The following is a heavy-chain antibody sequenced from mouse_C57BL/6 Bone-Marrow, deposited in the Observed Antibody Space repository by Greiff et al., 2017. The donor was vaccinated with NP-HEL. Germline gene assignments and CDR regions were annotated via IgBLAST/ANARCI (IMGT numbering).Heavy chain of an antibody. V-gene: IGHV10-1*01. CDR3: VRQAYYSNYYAMDY. D-gene: IGHD2-5*01. J-gene: IGHJ4*01. CDR1: GFSFNTYA. CDR2: IRSKSNNYAT. Sequence: EVMLVESGGGLVQPKGSLKLSCAASGFSFNTYAMNWVRQAPGKGLEWVARIRSKSNNYATYYADSVKDRFTISRDDSESMLYLQMNNLKTENTAMYYCVRQAYYSNYYAMDYWGQGTSVTASS.